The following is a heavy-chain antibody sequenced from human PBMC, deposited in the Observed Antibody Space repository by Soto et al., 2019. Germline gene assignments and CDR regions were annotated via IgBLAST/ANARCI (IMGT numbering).Heavy chain of an antibody. V-gene: IGHV4-61*05. CDR2: IYYSGST. CDR3: ARTRGLTGARRNYYYYYGMDV. D-gene: IGHD7-27*01. Sequence: SETLSLTCTVSGGSVSSSSCYWGWIRQPPGKGLEWIGYIYYSGSTNYNPSLKSRVTISVDTSKNQFSLKLSSVTAADTAVYYCARTRGLTGARRNYYYYYGMDVWGQGTTVTVSS. J-gene: IGHJ6*02. CDR1: GGSVSSSSCY.